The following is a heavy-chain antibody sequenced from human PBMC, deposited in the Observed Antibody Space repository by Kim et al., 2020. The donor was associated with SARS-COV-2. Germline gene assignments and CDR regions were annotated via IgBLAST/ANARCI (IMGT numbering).Heavy chain of an antibody. CDR3: GRVHLNLRGYHVDY. J-gene: IGHJ4*02. V-gene: IGHV1-18*01. D-gene: IGHD3-10*01. Sequence: AQKLQGRVTMTTDTSTSTAYMGLRSLRSDDTAVYYCGRVHLNLRGYHVDYWGQGTLVTVSS.